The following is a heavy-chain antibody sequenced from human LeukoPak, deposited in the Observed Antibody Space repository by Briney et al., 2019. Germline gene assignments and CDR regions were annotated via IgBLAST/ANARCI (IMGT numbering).Heavy chain of an antibody. CDR3: ARGRNADFGLIDY. J-gene: IGHJ4*02. Sequence: SETLSLTCTVSGGSISSYYWNWIRQPPGKGLEWIGYIYYSGSTNYNPSLKSRVTISVDTSKNQFSLKLSSLTAADTAVYYCARGRNADFGLIDYWGQGTLVTVSS. CDR1: GGSISSYY. CDR2: IYYSGST. V-gene: IGHV4-59*01. D-gene: IGHD3-16*01.